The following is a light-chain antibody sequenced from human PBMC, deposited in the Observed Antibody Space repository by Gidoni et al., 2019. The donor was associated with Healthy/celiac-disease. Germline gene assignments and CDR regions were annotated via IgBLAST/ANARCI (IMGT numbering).Light chain of an antibody. Sequence: AIQITQSPSSLSASVGDRVTITCPASQGIRNDLGWYQQKPGKAPKLLIYAASSLQSGVPSRFSGSGSGTDFTLTISSLQPEDFATYYCLQDYNYPRTFGQGTKVEIK. CDR1: QGIRND. V-gene: IGKV1-6*01. J-gene: IGKJ1*01. CDR2: AAS. CDR3: LQDYNYPRT.